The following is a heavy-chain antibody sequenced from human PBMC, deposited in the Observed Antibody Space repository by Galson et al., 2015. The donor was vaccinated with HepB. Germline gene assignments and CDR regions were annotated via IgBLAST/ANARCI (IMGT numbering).Heavy chain of an antibody. V-gene: IGHV3-66*02. J-gene: IGHJ5*02. CDR3: VRANQQFFRPLSYYGSSDFPDH. D-gene: IGHD3-10*01. CDR1: GFTVSNNY. Sequence: SLRLSCAVSGFTVSNNYMSWVRQAPGKGLEWISVIYAGGGTYYADSVKGRFTVSRDISNNSLFLQLNSLRTEDTAVYYCVRANQQFFRPLSYYGSSDFPDHWGQGTLVTVSS. CDR2: IYAGGGT.